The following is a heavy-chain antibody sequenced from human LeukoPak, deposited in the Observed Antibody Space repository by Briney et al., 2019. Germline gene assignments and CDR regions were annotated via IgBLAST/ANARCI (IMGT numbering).Heavy chain of an antibody. CDR2: INSDGSST. D-gene: IGHD3-10*01. CDR3: ARRDYGSGSYYNKPTFFDY. V-gene: IGHV3-74*01. Sequence: GGSLRLSCAASGFTFSSYWMHWVRQAPGKGLVWVSRINSDGSSTSYADSVKGRFTISRDNAKNTLYLQMNSLRAEDTAVYYCARRDYGSGSYYNKPTFFDYWGREPWSPSPQ. CDR1: GFTFSSYW. J-gene: IGHJ4*02.